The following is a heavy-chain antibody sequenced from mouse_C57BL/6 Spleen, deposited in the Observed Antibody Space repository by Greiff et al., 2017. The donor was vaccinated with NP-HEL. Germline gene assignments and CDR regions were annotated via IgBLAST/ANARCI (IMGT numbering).Heavy chain of an antibody. Sequence: EVQGVESGGDLVKPGGSLKLSCAASGFTFSSYGMSWVRQTPDKRLEWVATISSGGSYTYYPDSVKGRFTISRDNAKNTLYLQMSSLKSEDTAMYYCARPYYGSSSYAMDYWGQGTSVTVSS. CDR2: ISSGGSYT. V-gene: IGHV5-6*01. CDR1: GFTFSSYG. D-gene: IGHD1-1*01. CDR3: ARPYYGSSSYAMDY. J-gene: IGHJ4*01.